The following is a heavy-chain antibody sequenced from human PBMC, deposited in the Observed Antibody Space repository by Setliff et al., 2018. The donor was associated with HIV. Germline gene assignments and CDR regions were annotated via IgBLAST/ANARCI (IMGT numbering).Heavy chain of an antibody. D-gene: IGHD3-9*01. CDR3: ARGFEVESSGWFDP. V-gene: IGHV1-69*05. CDR2: IIPIFGPA. CDR1: GGTFSSYV. Sequence: SVKVSCKASGGTFSSYVISWVRQAPGQGLEWMGGIIPIFGPANYAQKFQDRVTITTDESTSTAYMELSSLKSEDTAVYYCARGFEVESSGWFDPWGQGTLVTV. J-gene: IGHJ5*02.